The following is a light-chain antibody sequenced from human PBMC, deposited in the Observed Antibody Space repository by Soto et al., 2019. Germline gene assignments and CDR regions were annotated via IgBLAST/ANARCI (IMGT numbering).Light chain of an antibody. CDR2: KAS. CDR1: QSISTW. CDR3: QQHNSYSWP. V-gene: IGKV1-5*03. Sequence: DIQMTQSPSTLSASVGDRVTITCRASQSISTWLAWYQQRAGKAPKLLIYKASNLESGVPSRFSGSGSCTDFTLTISSLQPDDFATYFWQQHNSYSWPFGQRTKVQMK. J-gene: IGKJ1*01.